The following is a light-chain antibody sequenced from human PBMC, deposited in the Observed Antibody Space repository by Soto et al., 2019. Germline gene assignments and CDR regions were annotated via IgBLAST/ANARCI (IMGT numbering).Light chain of an antibody. J-gene: IGLJ3*02. CDR1: SSDVGGYNY. Sequence: QSALTQPASVSGSPGQSITISCTGTSSDVGGYNYVSWYQQHPGKAPKLMIYEVSNRPSGVFNRFSGSKSGNTASLTISGLRAEDQADFYCSSYTSSSTRVFGGGTKLTVL. V-gene: IGLV2-14*01. CDR3: SSYTSSSTRV. CDR2: EVS.